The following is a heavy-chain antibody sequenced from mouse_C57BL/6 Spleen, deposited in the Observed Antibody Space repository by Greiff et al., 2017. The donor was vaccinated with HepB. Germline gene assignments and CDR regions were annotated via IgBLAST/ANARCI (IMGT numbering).Heavy chain of an antibody. V-gene: IGHV1-82*01. Sequence: VQLQQSGPELVKPGASVKISCKASGYAFSSSWMNWVEQRPGKGLEWIGRIYRGDGDTNYNGKFKGKATLTTDNSSSTAYMQLSSLTSEDSAIYFCASDLITTDAMDYWGQGTSVTVSS. CDR2: IYRGDGDT. J-gene: IGHJ4*01. CDR1: GYAFSSSW. D-gene: IGHD1-1*01. CDR3: ASDLITTDAMDY.